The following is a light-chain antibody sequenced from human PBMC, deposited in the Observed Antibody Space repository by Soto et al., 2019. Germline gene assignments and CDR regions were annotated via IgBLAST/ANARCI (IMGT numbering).Light chain of an antibody. CDR2: AAS. CDR3: QQYGSTPWT. J-gene: IGKJ1*01. Sequence: EIVLTQSPATLSLSPGERATLSCRASQNISVYLAWYRQKPGQAPRLLIYAASNRATGIPARFSGSGSGTEFTLTISSLEPEDFAVYYCQQYGSTPWTFGRGTKVDIK. V-gene: IGKV3-11*01. CDR1: QNISVY.